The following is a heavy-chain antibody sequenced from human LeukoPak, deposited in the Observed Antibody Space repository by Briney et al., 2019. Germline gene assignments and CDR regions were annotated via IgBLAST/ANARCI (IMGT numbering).Heavy chain of an antibody. V-gene: IGHV3-21*01. J-gene: IGHJ3*01. D-gene: IGHD1-14*01. CDR2: ISSSSDYI. CDR3: GRGGCPPEALGDTFDV. CDR1: GFTFSSYS. Sequence: PGGSLRLSCAASGFTFSSYSMNWVRQAPGKGLEWVSSISSSSDYIYYADSVKDRFTISRDNAKNTLYLQMNSLRAEDTAVYYCGRGGCPPEALGDTFDVWGQGTMVTVSS.